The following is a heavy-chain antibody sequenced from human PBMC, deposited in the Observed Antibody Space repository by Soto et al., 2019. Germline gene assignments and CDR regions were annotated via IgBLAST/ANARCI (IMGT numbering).Heavy chain of an antibody. CDR3: ARSVEGHFDY. CDR1: GFTFSIYS. J-gene: IGHJ4*02. CDR2: ITSDTNTI. V-gene: IGHV3-48*02. Sequence: EVQLVESGGDLVQRGGSLRLSCAASGFTFSIYSMNWVRQAPGKGLEWFSYITSDTNTIKYADSVKGRFTISRDNAKTSVYLQMTSLRDEDTAVYYCARSVEGHFDYWGQGTVVTVSS. D-gene: IGHD6-19*01.